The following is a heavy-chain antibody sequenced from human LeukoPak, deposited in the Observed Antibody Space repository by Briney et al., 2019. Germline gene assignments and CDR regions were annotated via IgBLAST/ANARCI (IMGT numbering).Heavy chain of an antibody. Sequence: KPGESLKISCNGSGYSFTSYYLAWVRQMPGKGLEWMGLIYPADSDSRYSPSFQGQVTISVDKSVSNAYLQWSSLKASDTAMYYCARMSLRSGSRDYWGQGTLVTVSS. J-gene: IGHJ4*02. D-gene: IGHD1-26*01. CDR3: ARMSLRSGSRDY. CDR1: GYSFTSYY. CDR2: IYPADSDS. V-gene: IGHV5-51*03.